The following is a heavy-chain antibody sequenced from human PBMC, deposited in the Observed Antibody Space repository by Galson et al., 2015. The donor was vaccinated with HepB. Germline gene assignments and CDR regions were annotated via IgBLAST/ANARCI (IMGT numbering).Heavy chain of an antibody. V-gene: IGHV3-53*01. J-gene: IGHJ4*02. Sequence: SLRLSCAASGFTVSSNYTSWVRQAPGKGLEWVSVIYTSGITFYADSVKGRFTISRDSSKNTLYLQMNSLRAEDTAVYYCARSVRTYCSRASCSPYYFDYWGQGTLVTVSS. D-gene: IGHD2-2*01. CDR3: ARSVRTYCSRASCSPYYFDY. CDR2: IYTSGIT. CDR1: GFTVSSNY.